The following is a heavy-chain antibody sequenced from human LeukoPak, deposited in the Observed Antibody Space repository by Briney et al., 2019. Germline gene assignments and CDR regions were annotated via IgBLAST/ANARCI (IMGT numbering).Heavy chain of an antibody. V-gene: IGHV3-21*01. CDR3: ARGVWFGELSWEIVVVTRFDY. CDR2: ISSSSSYI. Sequence: GGSLTLSCAASGFTFNSYSMNWVRQAPGKALEWVSSISSSSSYIHYADSVKGRFTISRDNAKNSLYLQMNSLRAEDTAVYYCARGVWFGELSWEIVVVTRFDYWGQGTLVTVSS. CDR1: GFTFNSYS. D-gene: IGHD3-10*01. J-gene: IGHJ4*02.